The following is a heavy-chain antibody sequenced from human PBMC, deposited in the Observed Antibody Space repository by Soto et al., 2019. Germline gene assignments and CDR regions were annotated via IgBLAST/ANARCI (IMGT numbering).Heavy chain of an antibody. CDR1: GFTFSSYA. CDR3: AKDFYGIALPHDAFDI. Sequence: VGSLRLSCAASGFTFSSYAMSWVRQAPGKGLEWVSAISGSGGSTYYADSVKGRFTISRDNSKNTLYLQMNSLRAEDTAVYYCAKDFYGIALPHDAFDIWGQGTMVTVSS. J-gene: IGHJ3*02. CDR2: ISGSGGST. D-gene: IGHD6-13*01. V-gene: IGHV3-23*01.